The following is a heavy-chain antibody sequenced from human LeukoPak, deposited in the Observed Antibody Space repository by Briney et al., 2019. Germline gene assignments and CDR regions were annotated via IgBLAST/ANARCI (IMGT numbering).Heavy chain of an antibody. Sequence: GGSLRLSCATSGFTFSSYSMNWVRQAPGKGLEWVSYISSSGSTIYYADSVKGRFTISRDNAKNSLYLQMNSLRAEDTAVYYCAKDRTGTTRMMSGGAFDIWGQGTMVTVSS. CDR2: ISSSGSTI. D-gene: IGHD1-1*01. CDR3: AKDRTGTTRMMSGGAFDI. J-gene: IGHJ3*02. V-gene: IGHV3-48*04. CDR1: GFTFSSYS.